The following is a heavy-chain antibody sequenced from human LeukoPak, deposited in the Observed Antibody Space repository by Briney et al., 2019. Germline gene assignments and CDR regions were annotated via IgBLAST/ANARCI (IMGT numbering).Heavy chain of an antibody. V-gene: IGHV3-7*01. CDR3: AREVAYSSGWYPPFDY. Sequence: GGSLRLSCAASGFTFSSYWMSWVRQAPGKGLEWVANIKQDGSEKYYVDSVKGRFTISRDNAKNSLYLQMNSLRAEDTAVYYCAREVAYSSGWYPPFDYWGQGTLVTVSS. J-gene: IGHJ4*02. CDR2: IKQDGSEK. CDR1: GFTFSSYW. D-gene: IGHD6-19*01.